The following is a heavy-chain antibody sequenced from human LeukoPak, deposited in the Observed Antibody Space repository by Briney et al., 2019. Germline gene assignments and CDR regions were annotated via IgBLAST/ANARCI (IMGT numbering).Heavy chain of an antibody. CDR1: GFTFDDYA. CDR2: ISGDGGST. D-gene: IGHD2-15*01. V-gene: IGHV3-43*02. J-gene: IGHJ4*02. Sequence: GGSLRLPCAASGFTFDDYAMHWVRQAPGKGLEWVSLISGDGGSTYYADSVKGRFTISRDNSKNSLYLQMNSLRTEDTALYYCAKDLAGGRGWYYFDYWGQGTLVTVSS. CDR3: AKDLAGGRGWYYFDY.